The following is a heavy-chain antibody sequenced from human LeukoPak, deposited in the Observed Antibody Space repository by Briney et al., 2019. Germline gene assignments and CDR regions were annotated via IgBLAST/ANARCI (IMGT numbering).Heavy chain of an antibody. J-gene: IGHJ4*02. V-gene: IGHV3-74*01. Sequence: QAGGSLRLSCAASGFTFSSYWMHWVCQAPGKGLVWVSRINSDGSSTSYADSVKGRFTISRDNAKNTLYLQMNSLRAEDTAVYYCARESGYSYGYLYYWGQGTLVTVSS. CDR1: GFTFSSYW. CDR3: ARESGYSYGYLYY. D-gene: IGHD5-18*01. CDR2: INSDGSST.